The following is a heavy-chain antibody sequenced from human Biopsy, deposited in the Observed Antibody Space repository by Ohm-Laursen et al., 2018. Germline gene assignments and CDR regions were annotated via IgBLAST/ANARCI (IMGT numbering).Heavy chain of an antibody. V-gene: IGHV3-33*01. CDR3: ARDPIVGSKADGMDV. Sequence: SLRLSCSASGFTFSVYAMHWVRQAPGKGLEWVTITWYDGSSEYYADSVKGRFTISRDNSKNTVYLQMNSLRVEDTAVYYCARDPIVGSKADGMDVWGQGTTVTVSS. CDR2: TWYDGSSE. J-gene: IGHJ6*02. CDR1: GFTFSVYA. D-gene: IGHD1-26*01.